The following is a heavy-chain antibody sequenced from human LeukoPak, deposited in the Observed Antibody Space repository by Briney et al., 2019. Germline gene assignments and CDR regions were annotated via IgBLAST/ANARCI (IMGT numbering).Heavy chain of an antibody. D-gene: IGHD3-16*01. CDR2: ITTDGRGT. V-gene: IGHV3-64D*09. Sequence: GGSLRLSCSASGFTFSNFPMHWVRQAPGKGLEYVSAITTDGRGTYYADSVKGRFTISRDNSKNTLYLQMSSLRAEDTAVYYCARARGTTPNYFDSWGQGTLVTVSS. CDR3: ARARGTTPNYFDS. CDR1: GFTFSNFP. J-gene: IGHJ4*02.